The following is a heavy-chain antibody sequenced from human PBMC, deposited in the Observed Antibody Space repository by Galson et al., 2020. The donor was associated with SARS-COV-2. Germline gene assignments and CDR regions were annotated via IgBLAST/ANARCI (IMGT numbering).Heavy chain of an antibody. J-gene: IGHJ3*02. CDR2: IFRGGDNT. Sequence: GGSLRLSCAASGFTVTSNSMSWVRQVPGKGLEWVSAIFRGGDNTHYADSVQGRFSISRDSSKNTLNLQMNSLGADDTAVYYCARVLGDDYNRNRFDIWGQGTMVTVSS. CDR1: GFTVTSNS. V-gene: IGHV3-66*01. CDR3: ARVLGDDYNRNRFDI. D-gene: IGHD4-4*01.